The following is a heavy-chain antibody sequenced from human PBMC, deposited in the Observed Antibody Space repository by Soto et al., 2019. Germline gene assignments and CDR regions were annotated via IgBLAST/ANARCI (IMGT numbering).Heavy chain of an antibody. Sequence: EGSLRLSCTASGFTFSSYWIHWVRQAPGKGLLWVSRVNVYGSSTNYADSVKGRFTIFRDNDRNTVHLQMNSLGAEDTAVYYCARACRSGWRRESWGKGTLV. D-gene: IGHD6-19*01. CDR3: ARACRSGWRRES. J-gene: IGHJ4*02. CDR1: GFTFSSYW. CDR2: VNVYGSST. V-gene: IGHV3-74*01.